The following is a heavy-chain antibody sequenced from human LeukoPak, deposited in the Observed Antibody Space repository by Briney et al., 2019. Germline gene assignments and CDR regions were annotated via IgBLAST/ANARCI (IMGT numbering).Heavy chain of an antibody. CDR2: IYPDDSET. D-gene: IGHD3-22*01. CDR3: AKLISYSETTDYEGGNRFDI. J-gene: IGHJ3*02. CDR1: GNIFTTHW. V-gene: IGHV5-51*01. Sequence: GESLKISCKGSGNIFTTHWIGWVRQMPGKGLEWMVNIYPDDSETRYSPSFQGQVTMSADKSISTAFLQWSSLKASDTAIYYCAKLISYSETTDYEGGNRFDIWGQGTQVTVSS.